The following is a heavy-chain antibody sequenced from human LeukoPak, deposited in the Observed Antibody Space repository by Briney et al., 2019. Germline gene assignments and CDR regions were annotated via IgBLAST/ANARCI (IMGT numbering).Heavy chain of an antibody. Sequence: PGGSLRLPCAASGFTFSSYAMGWVRQAPGKGLEWVSAISGSGGSTYYADSVKGRFTISRDNSKNTLYLQMNSLRAEDTAVYYCAKAHLVTSYFDYWGQGTLVTVSS. D-gene: IGHD4-11*01. J-gene: IGHJ4*02. V-gene: IGHV3-23*01. CDR3: AKAHLVTSYFDY. CDR1: GFTFSSYA. CDR2: ISGSGGST.